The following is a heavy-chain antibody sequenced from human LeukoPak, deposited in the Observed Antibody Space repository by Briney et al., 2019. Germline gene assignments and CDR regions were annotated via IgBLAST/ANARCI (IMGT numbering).Heavy chain of an antibody. CDR2: IIPILGIA. D-gene: IGHD1-26*01. CDR1: GGTFSSYA. Sequence: GASVKVSCKASGGTFSSYAISWVRQAPGQGLEWMGRIIPILGIANYAQKFQGRVTITADKSTSTAYMELSSLRSEDTAVYYCARDLAVGATHAFDIWGQGTMVTVSS. J-gene: IGHJ3*02. CDR3: ARDLAVGATHAFDI. V-gene: IGHV1-69*04.